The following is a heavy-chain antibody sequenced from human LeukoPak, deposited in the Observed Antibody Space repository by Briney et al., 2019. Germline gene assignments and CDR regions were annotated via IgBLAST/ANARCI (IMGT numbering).Heavy chain of an antibody. J-gene: IGHJ4*02. CDR2: IYSDGRT. CDR1: GFTVSSNY. V-gene: IGHV3-53*01. D-gene: IGHD2-15*01. Sequence: GGSLRLSCAASGFTVSSNYMSWVRQAPGKGLEWVSVIYSDGRTYYADSVKGRFTISRDNSKNTLYLQMNSLRAEDTAVYYCARDLGGRVDYWGQGTLVTVSS. CDR3: ARDLGGRVDY.